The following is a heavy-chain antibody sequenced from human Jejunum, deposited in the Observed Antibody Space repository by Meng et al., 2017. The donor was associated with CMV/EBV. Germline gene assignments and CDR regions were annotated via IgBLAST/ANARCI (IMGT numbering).Heavy chain of an antibody. V-gene: IGHV3-11*04. CDR1: GFTVSNNY. D-gene: IGHD3-10*01. CDR3: ARVPRGQTGAYDY. CDR2: ISNSGSKI. Sequence: VVSGFTVSNNYMSWVRQAPGKGLEWVSYISNSGSKIYYADSVKGRFTISRDNAKNSLYLQMNSLRAEDTAVHYCARVPRGQTGAYDYWGQGTLVTVSS. J-gene: IGHJ4*02.